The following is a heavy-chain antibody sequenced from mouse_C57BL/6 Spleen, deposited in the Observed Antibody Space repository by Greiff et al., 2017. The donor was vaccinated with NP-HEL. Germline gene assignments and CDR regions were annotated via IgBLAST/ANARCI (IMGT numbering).Heavy chain of an antibody. Sequence: VHVKQSGAELVRPGASVKLSCTASGFNIKDDYMHWVKQRPEQGLEWIGWIDPENGDTEYASKFQGKATITADTSSNTAYLQLSSLTSEDTAVYYCTTHGSSPFDYWGQGTTLTVSS. CDR2: IDPENGDT. D-gene: IGHD1-1*01. CDR3: TTHGSSPFDY. CDR1: GFNIKDDY. V-gene: IGHV14-4*01. J-gene: IGHJ2*01.